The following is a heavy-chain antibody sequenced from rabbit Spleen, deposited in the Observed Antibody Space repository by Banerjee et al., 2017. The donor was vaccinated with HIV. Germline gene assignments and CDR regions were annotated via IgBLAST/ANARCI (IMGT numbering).Heavy chain of an antibody. Sequence: QQQLEESGGGLVKPGGTLTLTCKASGIDFSGHFYMCWVRQAPGKGLELIACIYAASGGSAWYANWAKGRFTISKTSSTTVTLQMTSLTAADTATYFCARDAAGREDFNLWGPGTLVTVS. V-gene: IGHV1S45*01. CDR1: GIDFSGHFY. CDR3: ARDAAGREDFNL. CDR2: IYAASGGSA. J-gene: IGHJ4*01. D-gene: IGHD4-2*01.